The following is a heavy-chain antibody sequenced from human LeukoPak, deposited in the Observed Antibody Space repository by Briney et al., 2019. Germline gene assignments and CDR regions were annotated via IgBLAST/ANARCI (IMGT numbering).Heavy chain of an antibody. CDR3: AKAQSGSYPDYYFDY. D-gene: IGHD3-3*01. J-gene: IGHJ4*02. Sequence: GGSLRLSCADSGFTFRSYAMSWARQAPGKGLEWVSAISGSGGSTYYADSVKGRFTISRDNSKNTLYLQMNSLRAEDTAVYYCAKAQSGSYPDYYFDYWGQGTLVTVSS. CDR2: ISGSGGST. V-gene: IGHV3-23*01. CDR1: GFTFRSYA.